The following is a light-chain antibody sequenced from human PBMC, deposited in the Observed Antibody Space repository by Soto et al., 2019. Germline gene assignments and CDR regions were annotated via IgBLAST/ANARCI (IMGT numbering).Light chain of an antibody. CDR3: QQADSIPFT. V-gene: IGKV1-12*01. Sequence: DIQMTQSPSSVSASVGDRVTVTCRASRAISTWLAWYQQRPGKAPKLLIYAASTLQSGVPSRFSGTGSGTDFTLTISSLQSEDFATYYCQQADSIPFTFGPGTTV. CDR1: RAISTW. J-gene: IGKJ3*01. CDR2: AAS.